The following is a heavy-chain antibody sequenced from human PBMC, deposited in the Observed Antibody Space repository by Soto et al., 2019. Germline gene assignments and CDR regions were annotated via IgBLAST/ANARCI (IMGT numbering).Heavy chain of an antibody. D-gene: IGHD6-6*01. CDR2: IIPIFGTA. CDR1: GGTFSSYA. Sequence: ASVKVSCKASGGTFSSYAISWVRQAPGQGLEWMGGIIPIFGTANYAQKFQGRVTITADESTSTAYMELSSLRSEDTAVYYCAGAYSSSSNYYYYGMDVWGQGATVTVSS. J-gene: IGHJ6*02. V-gene: IGHV1-69*13. CDR3: AGAYSSSSNYYYYGMDV.